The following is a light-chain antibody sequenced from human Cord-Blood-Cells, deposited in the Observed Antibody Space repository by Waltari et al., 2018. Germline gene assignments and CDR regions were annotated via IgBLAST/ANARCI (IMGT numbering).Light chain of an antibody. V-gene: IGKV1-12*01. J-gene: IGKJ4*02. CDR3: QQANSFPPT. Sequence: DIQLTQSPSSVSASVGDRATITCRASQGISSWLAWYQQRPGKAPKLLIYVASSLQSGVPSRFSGRGSWTDFTLTNSSLQPEDFATYYCQQANSFPPTFGGGTKVEIK. CDR2: VAS. CDR1: QGISSW.